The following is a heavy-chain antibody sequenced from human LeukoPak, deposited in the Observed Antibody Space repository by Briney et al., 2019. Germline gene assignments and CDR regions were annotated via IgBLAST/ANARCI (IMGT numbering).Heavy chain of an antibody. CDR3: ARDQDGGRDY. V-gene: IGHV3-66*01. Sequence: GGSLRLSCAASGFTVSSNYMTWVRQAPGKGLEWVSVIYSGGSTYYADSVKGRFTISRDNPKNTLYLQMNSLRAEDTAVYYCARDQDGGRDYWGQGTLVTVSS. J-gene: IGHJ4*02. D-gene: IGHD3-10*01. CDR1: GFTVSSNY. CDR2: IYSGGST.